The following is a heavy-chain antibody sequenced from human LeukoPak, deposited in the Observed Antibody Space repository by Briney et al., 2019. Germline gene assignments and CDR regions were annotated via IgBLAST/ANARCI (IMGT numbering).Heavy chain of an antibody. Sequence: GGSLRLSCAASGFTFSSHAMSWVGQAPGKGLEWVSSTSGNGGVTFYGDSVKGRFTFSRDNSKDTSYLQMNSLRVEDTAIYYCARVGAASNTDSWGQGTLVTVSS. CDR2: TSGNGGVT. CDR3: ARVGAASNTDS. D-gene: IGHD6-13*01. V-gene: IGHV3-23*01. J-gene: IGHJ4*02. CDR1: GFTFSSHA.